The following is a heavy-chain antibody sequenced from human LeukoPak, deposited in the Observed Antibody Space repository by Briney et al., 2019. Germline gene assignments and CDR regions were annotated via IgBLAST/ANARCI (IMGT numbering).Heavy chain of an antibody. CDR2: INPNSGGT. CDR3: ARATDERPPRYFDY. D-gene: IGHD1-1*01. J-gene: IGHJ4*02. Sequence: GASVKVSCKASGYTFTGYYMHWVRQAPGQGLEWMGWINPNSGGTNYAQKFQGRVTMTRDTSISTAYMELSRLRSDDTAVYYCARATDERPPRYFDYWGQGTLVTVSS. CDR1: GYTFTGYY. V-gene: IGHV1-2*02.